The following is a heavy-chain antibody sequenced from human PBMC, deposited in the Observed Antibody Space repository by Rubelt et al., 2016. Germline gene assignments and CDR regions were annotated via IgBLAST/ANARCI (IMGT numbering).Heavy chain of an antibody. Sequence: GGIDPSDSYTNYSPSFQGHVTISADKSISTAYLQWSSLKASDTAMYYCARHVYYYDSSGYYYYNYFDYWGQGTLVTVSS. V-gene: IGHV5-10-1*01. D-gene: IGHD3-22*01. CDR3: ARHVYYYDSSGYYYYNYFDY. CDR2: IDPSDSYT. J-gene: IGHJ4*02.